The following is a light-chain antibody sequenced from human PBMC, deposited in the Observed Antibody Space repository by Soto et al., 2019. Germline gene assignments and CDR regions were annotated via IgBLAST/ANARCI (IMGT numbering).Light chain of an antibody. CDR3: QQYGSSGT. CDR1: QSVSSY. CDR2: GAS. Sequence: EIVLTPSPATLSLSPGERATLSCRASQSVSSYLAWYQQKPGQAPRLLIYGASNRATGIPDRSSGSGSGTDFTLTISRLEPEDFAVYYCQQYGSSGTFGQGTKVDIK. V-gene: IGKV3-20*01. J-gene: IGKJ1*01.